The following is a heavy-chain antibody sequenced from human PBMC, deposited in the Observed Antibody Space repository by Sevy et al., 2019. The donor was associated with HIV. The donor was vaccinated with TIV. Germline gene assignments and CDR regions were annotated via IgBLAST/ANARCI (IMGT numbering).Heavy chain of an antibody. CDR1: GFTFDDYA. CDR2: ISWNSGSI. V-gene: IGHV3-9*01. D-gene: IGHD3-16*02. Sequence: GGSLRLSCAASGFTFDDYAMHWVRQAPGKSLEWVSGISWNSGSIGYADSVKGRFTISRDNAKNSLYLQMNSLRAEDTALYYCAKDPGLRLGELSLLGYFDYWGQGTLVTVSS. CDR3: AKDPGLRLGELSLLGYFDY. J-gene: IGHJ4*02.